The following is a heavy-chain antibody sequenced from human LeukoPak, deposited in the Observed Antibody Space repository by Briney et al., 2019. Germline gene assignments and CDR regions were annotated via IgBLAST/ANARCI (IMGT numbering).Heavy chain of an antibody. CDR2: IHTSGST. J-gene: IGHJ4*02. CDR3: ARGGSSWYHLDY. CDR1: GGFISSYY. Sequence: SETRSLTCTVSGGFISSYYWSWIRQPAGKGLEWIGRIHTSGSTNYNPSLKSRVTMSVGTSKNQFSLKLSSVTAADTAVYYCARGGSSWYHLDYWGQGTLVTVSS. D-gene: IGHD6-13*01. V-gene: IGHV4-4*07.